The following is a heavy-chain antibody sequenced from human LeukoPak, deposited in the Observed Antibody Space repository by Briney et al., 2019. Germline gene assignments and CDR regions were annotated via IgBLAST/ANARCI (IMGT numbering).Heavy chain of an antibody. CDR2: ISYDGSNK. D-gene: IGHD3-10*01. Sequence: GGSLRLSCAASGFTFSSNGMHWVRQAPGKGLEWVAVISYDGSNKYYADSVKGRFTISRDNSKNTLYLQMNSLRAEDTAVYYCAKEGLQLVRGVIKNYFDYWGQGTLVTVSS. V-gene: IGHV3-30*18. J-gene: IGHJ4*02. CDR3: AKEGLQLVRGVIKNYFDY. CDR1: GFTFSSNG.